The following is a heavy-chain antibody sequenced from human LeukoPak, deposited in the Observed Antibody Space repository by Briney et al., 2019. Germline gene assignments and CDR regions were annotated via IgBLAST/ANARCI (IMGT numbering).Heavy chain of an antibody. CDR3: AKGFLEWTMDV. CDR1: GFTFSSYG. J-gene: IGHJ6*02. D-gene: IGHD3-3*01. V-gene: IGHV3-30*18. Sequence: GGSLRLSCAASGFTFSSYGMHWVRQAPGKGLEWVAVISYDGSNKYYADSVKGRFTISRDNSKNTLYLQMNSLRAEDTAVYYCAKGFLEWTMDVWGQGTTVTVSS. CDR2: ISYDGSNK.